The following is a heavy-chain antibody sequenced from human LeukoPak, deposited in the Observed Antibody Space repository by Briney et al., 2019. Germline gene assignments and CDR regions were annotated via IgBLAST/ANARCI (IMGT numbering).Heavy chain of an antibody. CDR2: ISWDGGSA. D-gene: IGHD5-12*01. Sequence: PGGSLRLSCAASGFTFDDYTMHWVRQAPGKGLEWVSLISWDGGSAYYADSVKGRFTISRDNSKNSLYLQMNSLRTEDTALYYCAKGGISGYDPYYFDYWGQGTLVTVSS. CDR3: AKGGISGYDPYYFDY. J-gene: IGHJ4*02. CDR1: GFTFDDYT. V-gene: IGHV3-43*01.